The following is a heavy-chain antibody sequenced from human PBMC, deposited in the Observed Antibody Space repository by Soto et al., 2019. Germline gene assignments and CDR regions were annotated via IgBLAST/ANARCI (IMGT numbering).Heavy chain of an antibody. CDR3: ARGSSSISYSPLLD. Sequence: EVQLVESGGGLVQPGGSLRLSCVASGFTFSNHPMHWARQAPGQGLEYVSTISSDGGSTYYANSVKGRFTISRDNSKNTLYVQMGSLREEDMAVYYCARGSSSISYSPLLDWGQGTLVTVSS. J-gene: IGHJ4*02. D-gene: IGHD2-15*01. CDR1: GFTFSNHP. V-gene: IGHV3-64*01. CDR2: ISSDGGST.